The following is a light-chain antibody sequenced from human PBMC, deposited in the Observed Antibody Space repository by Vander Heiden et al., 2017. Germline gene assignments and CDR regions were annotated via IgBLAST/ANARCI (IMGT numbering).Light chain of an antibody. CDR3: GVWDDTVNGYV. CDR2: RSD. Sequence: QSLVPQQPSASGTPRQRVTISCSGSSSNNGSHHVYWYQHLPGAAPKLVIYRSDQRPSGVPDGFSGSKSDTSASLAISGLRAEDEGDYDCGVWDDTVNGYVFGSGTQVTVL. J-gene: IGLJ1*01. V-gene: IGLV1-47*01. CDR1: SSNNGSHH.